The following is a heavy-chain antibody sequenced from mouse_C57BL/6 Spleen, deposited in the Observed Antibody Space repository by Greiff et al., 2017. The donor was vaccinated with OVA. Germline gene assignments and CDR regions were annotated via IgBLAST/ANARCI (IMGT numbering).Heavy chain of an antibody. D-gene: IGHD2-14*01. CDR2: INPNNGGT. CDR1: GYTFTDYN. Sequence: VQLQQSGPELVKPGASVKMSCKASGYTFTDYNMHWVKQSHGKSLEWIGYINPNNGGTTYTHTFHAQATLTVNKSSSPAYMQLRSLTSEDSAVYYGAREGLGTPYWYFDVWGTGTTVTVSS. CDR3: AREGLGTPYWYFDV. V-gene: IGHV1-22*01. J-gene: IGHJ1*03.